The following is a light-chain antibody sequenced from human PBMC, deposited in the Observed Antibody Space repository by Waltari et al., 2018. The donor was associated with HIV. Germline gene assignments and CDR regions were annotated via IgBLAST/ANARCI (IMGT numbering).Light chain of an antibody. CDR2: KDN. CDR3: CSYASSTTYV. Sequence: QSELTQSPSASGTPGQRITISCSGSSSNIERNYVYWYKQFPVATPKVLIYKDNERPSGVPDRISGSKSGTSASLLISCLRSDDEADYYCCSYASSTTYVFGTGTKITVL. CDR1: SSNIERNY. J-gene: IGLJ1*01. V-gene: IGLV1-47*01.